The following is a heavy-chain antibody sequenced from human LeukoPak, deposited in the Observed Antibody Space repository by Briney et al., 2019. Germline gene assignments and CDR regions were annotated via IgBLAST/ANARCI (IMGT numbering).Heavy chain of an antibody. Sequence: GGSLRLSCAASGFTFSSYAMSWVRQAPGKGLVWVSRINSDGSSTSYADSVKGRFTISRDNAKNTLYLQMNSLRAEDTAVYYCARGYDFWSGYYYYYYYGMDVWGQGTTVTVSS. CDR1: GFTFSSYA. CDR2: INSDGSST. J-gene: IGHJ6*02. CDR3: ARGYDFWSGYYYYYYYGMDV. D-gene: IGHD3-3*01. V-gene: IGHV3-74*01.